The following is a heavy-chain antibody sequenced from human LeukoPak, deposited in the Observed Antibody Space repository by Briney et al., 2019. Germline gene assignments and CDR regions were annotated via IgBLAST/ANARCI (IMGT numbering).Heavy chain of an antibody. D-gene: IGHD3-10*01. CDR1: GGSISSSSYY. CDR3: ARNLWGKRSNLWFGELRGYYFDY. Sequence: SETLSLTCTVSGGSISSSSYYWGWIRQPPGKGLEWIGSIYYSGSTYYNPSLKSRVTISVDTSKNQFSLKLSSVTAADTAVYYCARNLWGKRSNLWFGELRGYYFDYWGQGTLVTVSS. V-gene: IGHV4-39*07. J-gene: IGHJ4*02. CDR2: IYYSGST.